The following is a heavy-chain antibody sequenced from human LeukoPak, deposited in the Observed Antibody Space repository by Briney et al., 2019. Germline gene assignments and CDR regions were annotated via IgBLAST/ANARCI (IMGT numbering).Heavy chain of an antibody. CDR1: GYTFTGYY. CDR3: ARHPNLDY. V-gene: IGHV1-2*02. J-gene: IGHJ4*02. Sequence: ASVKVSCKASGYTFTGYYLHWVRQAPGQGLEWMGWIDPNSGGTSYAQKFQGRVTMTRDTSISTAYMELSSLRSDDTAVYYCARHPNLDYWGQGTLVIVSS. CDR2: IDPNSGGT.